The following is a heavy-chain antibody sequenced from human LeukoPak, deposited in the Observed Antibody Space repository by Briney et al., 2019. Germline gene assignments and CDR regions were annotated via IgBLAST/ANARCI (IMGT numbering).Heavy chain of an antibody. J-gene: IGHJ5*02. CDR1: GGSISSSTYY. Sequence: KPSETLSLTCTVSGGSISSSTYYWGWIRQPPGKGLEWIGSIYYSGSTNYNPSLKSRVTISVDTSKNQFSLKLSSVTAADTAVYYCARDFITGTRDWFDPWGQGTLVTVSS. CDR2: IYYSGST. V-gene: IGHV4-39*07. D-gene: IGHD1-20*01. CDR3: ARDFITGTRDWFDP.